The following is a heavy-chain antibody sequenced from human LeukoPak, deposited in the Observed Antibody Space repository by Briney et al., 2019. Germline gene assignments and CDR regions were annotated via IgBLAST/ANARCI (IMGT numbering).Heavy chain of an antibody. CDR1: GYSFTSYY. CDR3: ARVYYGSGSLHYSYYYMDV. D-gene: IGHD3-10*01. J-gene: IGHJ6*03. CDR2: FDPEDGET. V-gene: IGHV1-24*01. Sequence: ASVKVSCKASGYSFTSYYMHWVRQAPGQGLEWMGGFDPEDGETIYAQKFQGRVTMTEDTSTDTAYMELSSLRSEDTAVYYCARVYYGSGSLHYSYYYMDVWGKGTTVTISS.